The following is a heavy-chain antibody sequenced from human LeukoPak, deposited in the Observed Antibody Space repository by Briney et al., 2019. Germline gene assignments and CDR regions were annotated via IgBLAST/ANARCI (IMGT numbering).Heavy chain of an antibody. Sequence: ASVKVSCKASGYTFTTYGITWVRQAPGQGLEWMGWISAYNGNTNYAQRVQGRVTMTTDTSTGTVYMELRSLRSDDTAVYYCARDDERRLSYFDYWGQGTLVTVSS. CDR2: ISAYNGNT. CDR3: ARDDERRLSYFDY. CDR1: GYTFTTYG. V-gene: IGHV1-18*01. D-gene: IGHD4-17*01. J-gene: IGHJ4*02.